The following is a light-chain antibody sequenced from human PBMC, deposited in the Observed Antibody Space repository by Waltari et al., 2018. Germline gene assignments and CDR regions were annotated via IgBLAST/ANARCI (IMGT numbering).Light chain of an antibody. Sequence: QSVLTQPPSASGTPGQRITISCSGSSSNIGRNIVNWYQQLPGTAPRLLIHTNSQRPSGVPDRFSGSKSDTSASLAISGLQSEDEADYYCATWDDSLNGPVFGGGTKLTVL. J-gene: IGLJ3*02. V-gene: IGLV1-44*01. CDR2: TNS. CDR3: ATWDDSLNGPV. CDR1: SSNIGRNI.